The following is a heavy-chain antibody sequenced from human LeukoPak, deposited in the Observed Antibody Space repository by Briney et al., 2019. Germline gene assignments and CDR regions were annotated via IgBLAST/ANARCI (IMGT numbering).Heavy chain of an antibody. CDR2: ITGSGGRT. V-gene: IGHV3-23*01. J-gene: IGHJ4*02. D-gene: IGHD3-10*01. Sequence: GGSLRLSCAASGFTFSSYAMNWVRQAPGKGLEWLSTITGSGGRTYYTDSVRGRFTISRDNSDDTLYLQLNSLRAEDTAVYYCARDLMGSPDYWGQGTLVTVSS. CDR3: ARDLMGSPDY. CDR1: GFTFSSYA.